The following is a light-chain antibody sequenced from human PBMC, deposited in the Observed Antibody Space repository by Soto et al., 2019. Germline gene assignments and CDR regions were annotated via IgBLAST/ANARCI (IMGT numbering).Light chain of an antibody. V-gene: IGKV3-20*01. J-gene: IGKJ1*01. CDR3: HQYGSSPST. CDR2: GAS. CDR1: QTITSS. Sequence: EIVLTQSPATLSVYPGERATLSCRASQTITSSLAWYQQKPGQAPRLLIYGASYRATGIPDRFSGSGSGTDFTLTISRLEPEDFAVYYCHQYGSSPSTFGQGTKVDIK.